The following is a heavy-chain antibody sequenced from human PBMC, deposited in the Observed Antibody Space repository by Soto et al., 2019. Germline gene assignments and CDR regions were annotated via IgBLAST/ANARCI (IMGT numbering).Heavy chain of an antibody. V-gene: IGHV3-23*01. CDR1: GFTFSSYA. J-gene: IGHJ4*02. CDR3: AKDGGEWELLPNDY. D-gene: IGHD1-26*01. CDR2: ISGSGGST. Sequence: GGSLRLSCAVSGFTFSSYAMSWVRQAPGKGLEWVSAISGSGGSTYYADSVKGRFTISRDNSKNTLYLQMNSLRAEDTAVYYCAKDGGEWELLPNDYWGQGTLVTVSS.